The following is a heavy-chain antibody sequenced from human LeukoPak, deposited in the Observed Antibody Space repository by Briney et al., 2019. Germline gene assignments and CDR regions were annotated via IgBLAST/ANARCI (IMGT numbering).Heavy chain of an antibody. D-gene: IGHD3-3*01. V-gene: IGHV4-30-4*01. CDR3: PRGGFGGLITDFFDI. Sequence: SQTLSLTCTVSGGSISSGDYYWSWIRQPPGTGLEWIGYIYYSGSTYYNPSLKSRVTISVDTSKNQFSLKLSSVTAADPAGYSCPRGGFGGLITDFFDIWGKGKMVTSSS. J-gene: IGHJ3*02. CDR1: GGSISSGDYY. CDR2: IYYSGST.